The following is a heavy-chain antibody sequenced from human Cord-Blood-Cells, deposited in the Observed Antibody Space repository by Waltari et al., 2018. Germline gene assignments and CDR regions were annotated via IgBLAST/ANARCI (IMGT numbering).Heavy chain of an antibody. D-gene: IGHD1-26*01. CDR2: FDPEDGET. J-gene: IGHJ4*02. Sequence: QVQLVQSGAEVKKPGASVKVSCKVSGYTLTELSMPWVRQAPGKGLEWMGGFDPEDGETIYAQKFQGIVTMTEDTSTDTAYMGLSSLRSEDTAVYYCATLEVGAKPFDYWGQGTLVTVSS. CDR3: ATLEVGAKPFDY. CDR1: GYTLTELS. V-gene: IGHV1-24*01.